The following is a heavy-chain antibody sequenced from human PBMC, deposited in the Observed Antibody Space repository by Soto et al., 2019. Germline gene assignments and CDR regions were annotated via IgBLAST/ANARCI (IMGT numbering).Heavy chain of an antibody. CDR3: ARDLAVGLVDY. D-gene: IGHD6-19*01. V-gene: IGHV1-3*01. CDR2: INAGNGNT. J-gene: IGHJ4*02. CDR1: GYTFTSYA. Sequence: GASVKVSCKASGYTFTSYAMHWVRQAPGQRLEWMGWINAGNGNTKYSQKLQGRVTMTTDTSTSTAYMELRSLRSDDTAVYYCARDLAVGLVDYWGQGTLVTVSS.